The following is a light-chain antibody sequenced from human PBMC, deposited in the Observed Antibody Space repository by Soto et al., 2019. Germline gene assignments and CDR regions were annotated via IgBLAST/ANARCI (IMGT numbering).Light chain of an antibody. CDR2: RDD. CDR1: SSNIGSNY. V-gene: IGLV1-47*01. J-gene: IGLJ2*01. Sequence: QSVLTQPPSESATPGQRITISCFGSSSNIGSNYGYWYQQLPGTAPKLLISRDDERPSGVPDRFSGSKSGTSASLAISGVRSEDEADYFCAAWDDSLRAPVFGGGTKVTVL. CDR3: AAWDDSLRAPV.